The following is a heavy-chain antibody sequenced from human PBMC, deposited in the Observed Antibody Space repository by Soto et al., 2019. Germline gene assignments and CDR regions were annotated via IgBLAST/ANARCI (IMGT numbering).Heavy chain of an antibody. CDR1: GFSFDDYA. CDR3: AKESAGYSSGWHAMDV. Sequence: EVQLVASGGGLVQPGRSLRLSCAASGFSFDDYAIHWVRQAPVKGLEWVSGIGWNGATIGYADYVKGRFTISRDNAMQSLYLQMNSLRTEDTALYYCAKESAGYSSGWHAMDVWGQGTTVTVSS. V-gene: IGHV3-9*01. CDR2: IGWNGATI. D-gene: IGHD6-19*01. J-gene: IGHJ6*02.